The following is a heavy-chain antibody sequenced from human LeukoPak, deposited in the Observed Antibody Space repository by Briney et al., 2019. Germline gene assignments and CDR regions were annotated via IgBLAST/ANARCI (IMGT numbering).Heavy chain of an antibody. Sequence: GGSLRLSCAASGFTFSDYYMSWIRQAPGKGLEWVSYISFSGSPTQYADSVKGRFTISRDNSKNTLYLQMNSLRAEDTAVYYCAREVDYAGAFDIWGQGTMVTVSS. CDR3: AREVDYAGAFDI. CDR2: ISFSGSPT. CDR1: GFTFSDYY. D-gene: IGHD4-17*01. V-gene: IGHV3-11*04. J-gene: IGHJ3*02.